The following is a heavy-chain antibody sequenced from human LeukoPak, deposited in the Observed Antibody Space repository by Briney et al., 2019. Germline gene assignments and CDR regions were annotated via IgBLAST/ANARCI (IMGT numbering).Heavy chain of an antibody. CDR3: ARGSPTPNSRYFDL. J-gene: IGHJ2*01. CDR1: EFTLKDNW. D-gene: IGHD4-11*01. V-gene: IGHV3-74*01. CDR2: INSDVSSA. Sequence: PGGSLRLSCEASEFTLKDNWMHWVRQGPGKGLVWVSRINSDVSSASYADSVKGRFTISRDNAKNTLYLQMNSLRAEDTAVYYCARGSPTPNSRYFDLWGRGTLVTVSS.